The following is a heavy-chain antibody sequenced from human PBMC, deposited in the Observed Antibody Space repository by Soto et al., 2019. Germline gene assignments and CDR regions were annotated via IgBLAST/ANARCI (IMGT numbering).Heavy chain of an antibody. J-gene: IGHJ3*02. CDR3: ARAKTGYYYEPQI. Sequence: QVQLVQSGAEVKKPGSSVKVSCKSSGGTFSIYAFSWVRQAPGQGLEWMGGIIPIYGTTNYAQKFQGRVTITADESTSTAYMELSSLRSEDTALYYCARAKTGYYYEPQIWGQGTMVIVSS. D-gene: IGHD3-22*01. V-gene: IGHV1-69*01. CDR1: GGTFSIYA. CDR2: IIPIYGTT.